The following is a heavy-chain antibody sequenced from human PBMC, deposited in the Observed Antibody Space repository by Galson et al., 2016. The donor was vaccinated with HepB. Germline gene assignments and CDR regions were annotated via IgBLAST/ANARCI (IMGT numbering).Heavy chain of an antibody. CDR1: GYSFTSYW. D-gene: IGHD1-1*01. J-gene: IGHJ6*02. CDR3: ARETAADFYYGMDV. CDR2: IDPSDSYT. V-gene: IGHV5-10-1*01. Sequence: QSGAEVKKPGESLRISCKGSGYSFTSYWISWVRQMPGKGLEWMGRIDPSDSYTNYSPSFQGHVTISADKSISTAYVHWSSRKASDPSIDYCARETAADFYYGMDVWGQGTTVTVSS.